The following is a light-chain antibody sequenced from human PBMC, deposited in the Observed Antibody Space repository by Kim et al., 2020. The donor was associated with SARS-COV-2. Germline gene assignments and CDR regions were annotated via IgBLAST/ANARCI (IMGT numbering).Light chain of an antibody. J-gene: IGLJ2*01. Sequence: PGQTASITCSGDKLGDKYACWYQQKPGQSPVLVIYQDSKRPSGIPERFSGSNSGNTATLTISGTQAMDEADYYCQAWDSSTASVVFGGGTQLTVL. CDR1: KLGDKY. CDR3: QAWDSSTASVV. V-gene: IGLV3-1*01. CDR2: QDS.